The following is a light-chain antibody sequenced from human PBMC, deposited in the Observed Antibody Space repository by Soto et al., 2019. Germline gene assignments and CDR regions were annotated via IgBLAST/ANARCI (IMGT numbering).Light chain of an antibody. J-gene: IGLJ1*01. CDR1: RTDVGGYNL. Sequence: QSALTQPTSVSGSPGQSVTISCSGTRTDVGGYNLVSWYQHHPGKAPKLIIYEATKRPSGVSNRFSGSKSGNTASLTISGLQPEDEADYYCCSYAAGYSYVLGTGTKLTVL. CDR2: EAT. CDR3: CSYAAGYSYV. V-gene: IGLV2-23*01.